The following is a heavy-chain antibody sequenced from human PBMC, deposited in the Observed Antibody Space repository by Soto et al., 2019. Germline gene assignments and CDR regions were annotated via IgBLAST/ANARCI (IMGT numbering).Heavy chain of an antibody. V-gene: IGHV3-23*01. CDR1: GFTFSSYA. CDR2: TSGSGGTA. D-gene: IGHD3-3*01. Sequence: EVQLLESGGGLVQPGGSLRLSCAASGFTFSSYAMSWVRQAPGKGLEWVSGTSGSGGTAYYTDSGKGRFTISRDNSKPTLYLQMNSLRAEDTALYYCAKGPIFGVENIYDYWGQGTLVTVSS. CDR3: AKGPIFGVENIYDY. J-gene: IGHJ4*02.